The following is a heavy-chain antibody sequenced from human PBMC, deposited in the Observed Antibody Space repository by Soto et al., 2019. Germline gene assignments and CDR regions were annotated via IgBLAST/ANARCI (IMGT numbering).Heavy chain of an antibody. CDR2: IWYDGSNK. Sequence: QVPLVESGGGVVQPGRSLRLSCAASGFTFSSYGMHWVRQAPGKGLEWVAVIWYDGSNKYYADSVKGRFTISRDNSKNTLYLQMNSLRAEDTAVYYCAGELYYYDSSGYYPRPFDYWGQGTLVTVSS. J-gene: IGHJ4*02. CDR3: AGELYYYDSSGYYPRPFDY. CDR1: GFTFSSYG. D-gene: IGHD3-22*01. V-gene: IGHV3-33*01.